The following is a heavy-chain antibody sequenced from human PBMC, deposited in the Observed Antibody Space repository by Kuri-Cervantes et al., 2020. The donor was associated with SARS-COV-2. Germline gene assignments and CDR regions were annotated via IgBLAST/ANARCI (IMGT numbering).Heavy chain of an antibody. CDR3: AREGSDYGAPFDY. V-gene: IGHV3-30*04. D-gene: IGHD4-17*01. CDR2: RSYDGSNK. Sequence: SLNISWAASGFTFSSYALHWVRQAPGKGLGWVAVRSYDGSNKYYPDSVKGRFTISRDNSKTTLYLQRNSLRAEDTAVYYWAREGSDYGAPFDYWGQGTLVTVSS. J-gene: IGHJ4*02. CDR1: GFTFSSYA.